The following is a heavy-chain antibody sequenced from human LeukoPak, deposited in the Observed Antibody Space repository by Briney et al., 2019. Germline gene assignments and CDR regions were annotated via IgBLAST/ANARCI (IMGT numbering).Heavy chain of an antibody. CDR2: IKQDGSEK. CDR1: GFTFSSYW. Sequence: GGSLRLSCAASGFTFSSYWMSWVRQAPGKGLEWVANIKQDGSEKYYVDSVKGRFTISRDNSKNTLYLQMNSLRAEDTAVYYCAKAFSSYYDSSGIDYWGQGTLVTVSS. D-gene: IGHD3-22*01. V-gene: IGHV3-7*05. CDR3: AKAFSSYYDSSGIDY. J-gene: IGHJ4*02.